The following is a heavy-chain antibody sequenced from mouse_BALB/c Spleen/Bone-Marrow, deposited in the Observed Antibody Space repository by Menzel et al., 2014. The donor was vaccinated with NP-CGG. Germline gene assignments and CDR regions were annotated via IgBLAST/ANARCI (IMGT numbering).Heavy chain of an antibody. V-gene: IGHV1S81*02. Sequence: VQLQQSGAELVKPGASVKLSCMASGFTFTSYWIHWVKQRPGQGPEWIGEINTSNGRTNYNEKFKSKATLTEDKSSSTAYMQPSSLTSEDSAVYYCARDGNYRYAMDYWGQGTSVTVSS. J-gene: IGHJ4*01. CDR1: GFTFTSYW. CDR3: ARDGNYRYAMDY. CDR2: INTSNGRT. D-gene: IGHD2-1*01.